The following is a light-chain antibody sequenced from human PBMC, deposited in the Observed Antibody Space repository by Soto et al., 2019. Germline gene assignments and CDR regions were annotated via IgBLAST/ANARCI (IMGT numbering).Light chain of an antibody. V-gene: IGKV3-20*01. CDR2: SGS. Sequence: ELVLTQSPGTLSLSPGARATLSIRANESLGSSYLAWYQQKPGQSPRLLIYSGSSRAAGNPDRFSGSGSATDFTLTISSLEPEDFAVYYCQHYGSSPLTFGGGTKVDIK. CDR1: ESLGSSY. J-gene: IGKJ4*01. CDR3: QHYGSSPLT.